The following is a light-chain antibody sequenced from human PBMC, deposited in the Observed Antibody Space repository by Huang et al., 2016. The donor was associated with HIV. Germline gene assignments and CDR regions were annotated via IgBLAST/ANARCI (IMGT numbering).Light chain of an antibody. CDR3: QQGYSV. J-gene: IGKJ3*01. CDR1: QIISNS. Sequence: DIQMTQSPSSLSASVGDRVTITCRASQIISNSLNWYQQKPGKAPNLLIYGTSNLQSGVPSRVSGSGSGTDFTLTISSLQPEDFAIYYCQQGYSVFGPGTKVEIK. CDR2: GTS. V-gene: IGKV1-39*01.